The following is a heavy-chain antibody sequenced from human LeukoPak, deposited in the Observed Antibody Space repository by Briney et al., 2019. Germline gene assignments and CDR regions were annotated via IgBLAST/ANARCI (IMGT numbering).Heavy chain of an antibody. CDR3: ANSGLGNYGGAFDI. D-gene: IGHD4-23*01. J-gene: IGHJ3*02. V-gene: IGHV3-23*01. CDR1: GFTFSSYA. CDR2: ISGSDGST. Sequence: GGSLRLSCAASGFTFSSYAMSWVRQAPGKGLEWVSAISGSDGSTYYADSVKGRFTISRDNSKNTLYLQMNSLRAEDTAVYYCANSGLGNYGGAFDIWGQGTMVTVSS.